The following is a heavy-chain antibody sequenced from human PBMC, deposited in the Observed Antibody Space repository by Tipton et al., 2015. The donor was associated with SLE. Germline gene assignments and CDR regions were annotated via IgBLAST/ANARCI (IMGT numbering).Heavy chain of an antibody. V-gene: IGHV4-31*03. CDR3: ARGENPYCSGGSCQSIYYFDY. CDR2: ISYSGST. Sequence: TLSLTCTVSGGSITSGIYFWSWIRQHPGKGLEGIGFISYSGSTYYNPALQSRTSVSVDTSMNQFSLNLRSVTAADTAVYYCARGENPYCSGGSCQSIYYFDYWGQGTLVTVSS. J-gene: IGHJ4*02. D-gene: IGHD2-15*01. CDR1: GGSITSGIYF.